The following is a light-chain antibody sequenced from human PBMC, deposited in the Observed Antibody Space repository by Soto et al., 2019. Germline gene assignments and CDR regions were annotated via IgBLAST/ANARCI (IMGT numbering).Light chain of an antibody. V-gene: IGKV1-39*01. CDR2: AAS. CDR1: QSISSY. Sequence: IPMTQSPSSLSASVAERVSMXSVPRQSISSYLNWYQQKPGQAPQLLIYAASSLQSGVPSRFSGSGSGTDFTLTISSLQPEDFATYYCQQSYSTPITFGQGTRLEIK. J-gene: IGKJ5*01. CDR3: QQSYSTPIT.